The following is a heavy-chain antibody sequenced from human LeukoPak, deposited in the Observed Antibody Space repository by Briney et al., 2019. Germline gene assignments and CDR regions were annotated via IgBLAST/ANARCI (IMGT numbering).Heavy chain of an antibody. CDR2: ISGSGGST. V-gene: IGHV3-23*01. Sequence: PGGSLRLSCAASGFTFSSYAMSWVRQAPGKGLEWVSAISGSGGSTYYADSVKGRFTISRDNSKNTLYLQMNSLRAEDTAVYYCAKDLHPAYYYGSGSYYNVGYWGQGTLVTVSS. D-gene: IGHD3-10*01. CDR1: GFTFSSYA. J-gene: IGHJ4*02. CDR3: AKDLHPAYYYGSGSYYNVGY.